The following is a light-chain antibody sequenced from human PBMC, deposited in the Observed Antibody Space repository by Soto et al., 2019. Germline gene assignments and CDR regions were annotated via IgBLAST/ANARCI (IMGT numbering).Light chain of an antibody. J-gene: IGKJ4*01. Sequence: VMTQSPANLSVSPGEGVTLFCRASQNVASNIAWYQVKPAQPPRLLIYASSTRATGIPATFSGSGSGTQFGLTISSLQSEDSAVYYCQQYYHWGLSFGGGTKVEI. CDR3: QQYYHWGLS. CDR1: QNVASN. V-gene: IGKV3D-15*01. CDR2: ASS.